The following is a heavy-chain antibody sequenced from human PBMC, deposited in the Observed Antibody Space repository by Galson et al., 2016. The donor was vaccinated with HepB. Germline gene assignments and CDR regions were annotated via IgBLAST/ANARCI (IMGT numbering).Heavy chain of an antibody. CDR2: VDPDDGET. CDR3: ANTKQQWLVFGYNYFDP. Sequence: VKVSCKVSGYNFTDYYMHWARQAPGKGLEWMGLVDPDDGETRYTENFQGRATITADMSKDTAYMELSSLRSEDTAVYYCANTKQQWLVFGYNYFDPWGQGTLVTVSS. CDR1: GYNFTDYY. J-gene: IGHJ5*02. V-gene: IGHV1-69-2*01. D-gene: IGHD6-19*01.